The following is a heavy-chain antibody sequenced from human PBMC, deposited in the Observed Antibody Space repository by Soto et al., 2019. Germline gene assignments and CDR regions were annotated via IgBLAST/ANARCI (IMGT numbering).Heavy chain of an antibody. CDR3: ARHGFYGDYSSNYFDP. CDR2: ICPSDSTT. J-gene: IGHJ5*02. Sequence: PGESLKISCEGSGYSFTNYWIAWVRQMPGKGLEYIGIICPSDSTTRYSPSFQGQVTISADKSISTAYLQWSSLMASDTAIYYCARHGFYGDYSSNYFDPWGQGTLVTVSS. V-gene: IGHV5-51*01. CDR1: GYSFTNYW. D-gene: IGHD4-17*01.